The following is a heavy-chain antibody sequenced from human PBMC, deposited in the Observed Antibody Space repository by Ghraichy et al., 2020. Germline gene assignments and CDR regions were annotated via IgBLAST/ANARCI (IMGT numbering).Heavy chain of an antibody. CDR2: ISAYNGNT. CDR3: ARDGGPYYDFWSGQVY. J-gene: IGHJ4*02. D-gene: IGHD3-3*01. Sequence: ASVKVSCKASGYTFTSYGISWVRQAPGQGLEWMGWISAYNGNTNYAQKRQGRVTMTTDTSTSTAYMELRSLRSDDTAVYYCARDGGPYYDFWSGQVYWGQGTLVTVSS. V-gene: IGHV1-18*04. CDR1: GYTFTSYG.